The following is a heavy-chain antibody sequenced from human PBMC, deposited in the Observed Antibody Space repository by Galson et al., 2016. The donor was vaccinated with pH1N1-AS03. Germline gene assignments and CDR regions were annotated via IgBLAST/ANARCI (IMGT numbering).Heavy chain of an antibody. D-gene: IGHD3-22*01. Sequence: SVKVSCKASGGTFSNYAISWMPQAPGQGLEWMGGIHPTFGTPSYAQKFGGRLTITADHSTSAAYMDLTSLTSEDPAIYYCARDRHYDTSGRFYYESEHWGQGTLVIVSS. CDR2: IHPTFGTP. V-gene: IGHV1-69*13. CDR3: ARDRHYDTSGRFYYESEH. CDR1: GGTFSNYA. J-gene: IGHJ4*02.